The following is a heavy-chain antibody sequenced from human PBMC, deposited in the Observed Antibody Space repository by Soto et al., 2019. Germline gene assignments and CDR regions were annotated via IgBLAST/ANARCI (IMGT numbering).Heavy chain of an antibody. V-gene: IGHV3-9*01. J-gene: IGHJ3*01. CDR1: GFTFEAYS. CDR2: ISGDSGSS. Sequence: PGGSLRLSCAASGFTFEAYSLHWVRQLPGKGLEWVAGISGDSGSSGYPDSVRGRFTVSRDNAKNSLFLQMSSLSPEDTALYYCTKRRSARPGFDAFDLWGQGTMVTVSS. CDR3: TKRRSARPGFDAFDL.